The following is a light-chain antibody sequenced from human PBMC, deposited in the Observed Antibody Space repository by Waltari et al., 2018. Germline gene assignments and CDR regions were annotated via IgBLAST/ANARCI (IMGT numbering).Light chain of an antibody. CDR2: DVS. CDR1: SSDVGAYNY. CDR3: CSYAGSYTYV. J-gene: IGLJ1*01. Sequence: QSALTQPPSVSGSPGQSVTISCTGTSSDVGAYNYVSWYQQHPGKAPKLMIYDVSKRPSGVPDRFSGSKSGNPASLTISGLQGEDEADYYCCSYAGSYTYVFGTGTKVTVL. V-gene: IGLV2-11*01.